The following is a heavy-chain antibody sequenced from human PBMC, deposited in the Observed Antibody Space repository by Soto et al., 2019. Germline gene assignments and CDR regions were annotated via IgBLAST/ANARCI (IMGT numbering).Heavy chain of an antibody. CDR3: ARVRCSGGSCFRLDY. Sequence: ASVKVSCKASGYTFTSYAMHWVRQAPGQRLEWMGWINAGNGNTKYSQKFQGRVTITRDTSASTAYMELSSLRSEDTAVYYCARVRCSGGSCFRLDYWGQGALVTVSS. V-gene: IGHV1-3*01. J-gene: IGHJ4*02. D-gene: IGHD2-15*01. CDR1: GYTFTSYA. CDR2: INAGNGNT.